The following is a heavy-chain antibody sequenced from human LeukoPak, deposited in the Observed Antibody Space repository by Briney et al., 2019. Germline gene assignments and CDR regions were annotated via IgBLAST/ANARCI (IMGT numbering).Heavy chain of an antibody. CDR1: GFTVSSNS. J-gene: IGHJ4*02. Sequence: GGSLRLSCAVSGFTVSSNSMSWVRQAPGKGLEWVSILYSSGGTDYADSVKGRFTISRDNSKNTLYLGMNSLRVEDTAVYYCARSRPLRGVTVDYWGQGTLVTVSS. V-gene: IGHV3-53*01. CDR2: LYSSGGT. CDR3: ARSRPLRGVTVDY. D-gene: IGHD3-10*01.